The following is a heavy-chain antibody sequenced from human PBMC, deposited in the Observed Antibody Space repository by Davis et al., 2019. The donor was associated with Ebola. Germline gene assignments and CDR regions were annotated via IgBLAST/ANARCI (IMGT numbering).Heavy chain of an antibody. J-gene: IGHJ4*02. CDR3: AREGSSSWYLDY. CDR1: GFTFSSYA. V-gene: IGHV3-23*01. Sequence: PGGSLRLSCAASGFTFSSYAMSWVRQAPGKGLEWVSAISGSGGSTYYADSMKGRFTISRDNSKNTLYLQMNSLRAEDTAVYYCAREGSSSWYLDYWGQGTLVTVSS. D-gene: IGHD6-13*01. CDR2: ISGSGGST.